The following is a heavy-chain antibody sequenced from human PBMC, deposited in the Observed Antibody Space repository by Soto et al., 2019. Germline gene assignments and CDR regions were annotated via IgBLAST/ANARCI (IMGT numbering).Heavy chain of an antibody. CDR3: ARAPRGYGMDV. CDR2: IHHSGST. CDR1: GDSVSSNSW. J-gene: IGHJ6*02. Sequence: QVQLQESGPRLVKPSGTLSLTCTVSGDSVSSNSWWSWVRQPPGKGLEWIGEIHHSGSTNYNSSLTSPGSISIDKSKNQFSLNLYSLTAVVAAMFYCARAPRGYGMDVWGQGTTVSVSS. V-gene: IGHV4-4*02.